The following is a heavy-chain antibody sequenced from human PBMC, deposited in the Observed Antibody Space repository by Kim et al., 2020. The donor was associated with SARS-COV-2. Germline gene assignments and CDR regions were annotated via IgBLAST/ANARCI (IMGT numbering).Heavy chain of an antibody. Sequence: GGSLRLSCAASGFTFDDYAMHWVRQAPGKGLEWVSGISWNSGSIGYADSVKGRFTISRDNAKNSLYLQMNSLRAEDTALYYCAKDGFSGSYYYYGMDVWGQGTTVTVSS. J-gene: IGHJ6*02. D-gene: IGHD1-26*01. CDR3: AKDGFSGSYYYYGMDV. CDR2: ISWNSGSI. CDR1: GFTFDDYA. V-gene: IGHV3-9*01.